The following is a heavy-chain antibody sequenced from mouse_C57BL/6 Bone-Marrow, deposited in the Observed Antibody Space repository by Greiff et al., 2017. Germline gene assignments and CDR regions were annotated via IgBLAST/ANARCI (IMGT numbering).Heavy chain of an antibody. CDR3: ATPTGTKAMDY. D-gene: IGHD4-1*01. J-gene: IGHJ4*01. CDR2: ISNGGGST. V-gene: IGHV5-12*01. Sequence: DVQLVESGGGLVQPGGSLKLSCAASGFTFSDYYMYWVRQTPEKRLEWVAYISNGGGSTYYPDTVKGRFTISRDNAKNTLYLQMSRLKSEDTAMYYCATPTGTKAMDYWGQGTSVTVSS. CDR1: GFTFSDYY.